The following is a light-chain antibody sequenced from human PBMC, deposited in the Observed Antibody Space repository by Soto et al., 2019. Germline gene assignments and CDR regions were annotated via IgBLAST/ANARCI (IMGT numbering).Light chain of an antibody. Sequence: QSALTQPASVSGSPGQSITISCTGTFSDVGSYNLVSWYQQHPGKAPKLMIYEDTKRPSGVSNRFSGSKSGYTASLTISGLQAEDEADYYCCSYAGSSTVVFGGGTKVNVL. J-gene: IGLJ2*01. CDR1: FSDVGSYNL. CDR3: CSYAGSSTVV. V-gene: IGLV2-23*01. CDR2: EDT.